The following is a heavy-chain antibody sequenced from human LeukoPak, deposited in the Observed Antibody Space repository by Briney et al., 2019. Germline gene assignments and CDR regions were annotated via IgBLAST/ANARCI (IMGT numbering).Heavy chain of an antibody. V-gene: IGHV3-21*01. J-gene: IGHJ4*02. CDR1: GFTFSTYS. CDR2: ISSSSSYI. CDR3: ATTTDFDWLLYLDY. D-gene: IGHD3-9*01. Sequence: PGGSLRLSCAASGFTFSTYSMNWVRQAPGKGLEWVSSISSSSSYIYYADSVKGRFTISRDNAKNSLYLQMNSLRAEDTAVYYCATTTDFDWLLYLDYWGQGTLVTVSS.